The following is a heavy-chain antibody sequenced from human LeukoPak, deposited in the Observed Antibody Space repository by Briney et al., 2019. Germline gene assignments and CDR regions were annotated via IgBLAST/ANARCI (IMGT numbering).Heavy chain of an antibody. CDR1: GFPFSTYY. CDR3: VREYFYGMDG. V-gene: IGHV3-72*01. CDR2: SRAKGDSYST. Sequence: GGSLRLSCAASGFPFSTYYIDWVRQAPGKGLEWVGLSRAKGDSYSTEYAASVKGRFSILRDESENSIYLQMNSLKTEDTAVYFCVREYFYGMDGGGQGTTVTV. J-gene: IGHJ6*02.